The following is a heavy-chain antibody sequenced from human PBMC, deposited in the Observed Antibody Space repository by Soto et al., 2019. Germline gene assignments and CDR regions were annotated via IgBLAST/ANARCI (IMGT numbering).Heavy chain of an antibody. CDR3: ASLITMIVVVPPP. V-gene: IGHV3-48*03. J-gene: IGHJ5*02. CDR1: GFTFSSYE. CDR2: ISSSGSTI. D-gene: IGHD3-22*01. Sequence: GGSLRLSCAASGFTFSSYEMNWVRQSPGKGLEWVSYISSSGSTIYYADSVKGRFTISRDNAKNSLYLQMNSLRAEDTAVYYCASLITMIVVVPPPWGQGTLVTVSS.